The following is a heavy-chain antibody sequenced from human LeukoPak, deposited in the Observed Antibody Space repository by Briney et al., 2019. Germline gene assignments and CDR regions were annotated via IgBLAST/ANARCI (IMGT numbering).Heavy chain of an antibody. D-gene: IGHD1-26*01. CDR1: GFTFSNYW. CDR3: ARDPVEWELLLDY. CDR2: MNINGSEK. Sequence: GGSLRLSCAASGFTFSNYWMGWVRQAPGKRPEWVANMNINGSEKYYADSVKGRFSISRDNARNSVYLQMASLRVEDTAVYYCARDPVEWELLLDYWGQGTLVTVSS. J-gene: IGHJ4*02. V-gene: IGHV3-7*01.